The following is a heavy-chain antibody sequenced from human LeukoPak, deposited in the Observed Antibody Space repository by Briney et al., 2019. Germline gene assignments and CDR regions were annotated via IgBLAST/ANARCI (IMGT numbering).Heavy chain of an antibody. V-gene: IGHV3-48*04. CDR1: EFTFNNYW. J-gene: IGHJ4*02. Sequence: GGSLRLSCEVSEFTFNNYWMSWVRQAPGKGLEWVSYISSSGSTIYSADSVKGRFTISRDNAKNSLYLQMNSLRAEDTAVYYCARAFSGYYPYFDYWGQGTLVTVSS. CDR3: ARAFSGYYPYFDY. D-gene: IGHD3-22*01. CDR2: ISSSGSTI.